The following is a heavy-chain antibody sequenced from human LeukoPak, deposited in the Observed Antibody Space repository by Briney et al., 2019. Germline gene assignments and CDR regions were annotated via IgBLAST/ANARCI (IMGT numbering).Heavy chain of an antibody. CDR2: IYSGGST. D-gene: IGHD5-12*01. J-gene: IGHJ4*02. Sequence: GGSLRLSCAVSGFTVSNNYMSWVRQAPGKGLEWVSAIYSGGSTHYAESVKGRFTISRDNSKNTVYLQMNSPRVEDTAVYYCARAGGYGGNERQINYWGQGTLVAVSS. CDR3: ARAGGYGGNERQINY. CDR1: GFTVSNNY. V-gene: IGHV3-53*01.